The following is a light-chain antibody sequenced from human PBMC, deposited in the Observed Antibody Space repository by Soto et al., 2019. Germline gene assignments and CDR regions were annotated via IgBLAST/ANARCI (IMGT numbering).Light chain of an antibody. CDR3: QQHGISHIT. V-gene: IGKV3-20*01. CDR2: DAS. Sequence: LTQPPGTLSLSQGGRATLSCRVSQNINNNYLAWYQHKPGQAPRLLIYDASLRATGVPDRFSGSGFGTDFTLTITRLEPDDSAVYYCQQHGISHITFVQGTRLE. J-gene: IGKJ5*01. CDR1: QNINNNY.